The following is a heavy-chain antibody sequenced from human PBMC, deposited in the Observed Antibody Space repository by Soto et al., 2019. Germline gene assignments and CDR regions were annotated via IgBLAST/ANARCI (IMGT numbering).Heavy chain of an antibody. CDR2: ISYDGSNK. V-gene: IGHV3-30*18. CDR3: AKDPRVYPPIVVVPAAPRSLQHYYYGMDV. J-gene: IGHJ6*02. Sequence: PGGSLRLSCAASGFTFSSYGMHWVRQAPGKGLEWVAVISYDGSNKYYADSVKGRFTISRDNSKNTLYLQMNSLRAEDTAVYYCAKDPRVYPPIVVVPAAPRSLQHYYYGMDVWGQGTTVTVSS. CDR1: GFTFSSYG. D-gene: IGHD2-2*01.